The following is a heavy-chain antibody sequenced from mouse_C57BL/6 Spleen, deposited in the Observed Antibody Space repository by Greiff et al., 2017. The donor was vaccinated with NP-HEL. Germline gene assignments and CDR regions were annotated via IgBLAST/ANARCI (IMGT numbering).Heavy chain of an antibody. V-gene: IGHV1-55*01. CDR3: ARPINYGKTGAMDY. CDR1: GYTFTSYW. CDR2: IYPGSGST. D-gene: IGHD2-1*01. J-gene: IGHJ4*01. Sequence: QVQLQQPGAELVKPGASVKMSCKASGYTFTSYWITWVKQRPGQGLEWIGDIYPGSGSTNYNEKFKSKATLTVETSSSTAYMQLSSLTSEDSAVYYCARPINYGKTGAMDYWGQRTSVTVSS.